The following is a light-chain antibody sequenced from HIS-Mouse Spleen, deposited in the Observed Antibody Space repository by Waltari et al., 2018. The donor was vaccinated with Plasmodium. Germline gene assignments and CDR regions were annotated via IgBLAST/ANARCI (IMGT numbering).Light chain of an antibody. CDR1: QSITSY. CDR2: AAS. Sequence: DIQMPQSPSSLSASVGDRVTITCRASQSITSYLNWYQQKPGKAPKRLIYAASSLQSGVPSRFSGSGSGTDFTLTISSLQPEYFATYYCQQSYSTWTFGQGTKVEIK. J-gene: IGKJ1*01. V-gene: IGKV1-39*01. CDR3: QQSYSTWT.